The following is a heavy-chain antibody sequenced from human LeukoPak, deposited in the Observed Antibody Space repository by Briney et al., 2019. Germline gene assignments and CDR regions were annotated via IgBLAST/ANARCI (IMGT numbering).Heavy chain of an antibody. CDR3: AREGDSSSWTLGGY. D-gene: IGHD6-13*01. CDR2: ISRNSGSI. CDR1: GFTFDDYV. J-gene: IGHJ4*02. Sequence: GGSLRLSCAASGFTFDDYVMHWVRQAPGKGLEWVSGISRNSGSIGYADSVKGRFTISRDNAKNSLYLQMNSLRAEDTAVYHCAREGDSSSWTLGGYWGQGTLVTVSS. V-gene: IGHV3-9*01.